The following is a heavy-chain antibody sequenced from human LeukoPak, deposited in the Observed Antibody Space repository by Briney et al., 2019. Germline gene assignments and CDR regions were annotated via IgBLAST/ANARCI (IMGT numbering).Heavy chain of an antibody. J-gene: IGHJ4*02. CDR1: GFTPSSYE. V-gene: IGHV3-48*03. CDR2: ISRSGTVT. D-gene: IGHD2-2*01. Sequence: GGSLRLSCAASGFTPSSYEMNWVRQAPGKGLEWISYISRSGTVTLYADSVKGRFTISRDNAKNSLYLQMNSLRAEDTAVYYCARRYCSSTSCLLDYWGQGTLVTVSS. CDR3: ARRYCSSTSCLLDY.